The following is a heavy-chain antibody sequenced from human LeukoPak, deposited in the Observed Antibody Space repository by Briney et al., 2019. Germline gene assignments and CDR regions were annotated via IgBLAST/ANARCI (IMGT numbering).Heavy chain of an antibody. CDR2: ISAYNGNT. Sequence: ASVKVSCKASGYTFTSYGISWVRQAPGQGLEWMGWISAYNGNTNYAQKLQGRVTMTTDTSTSTAYMELRSLRSDDTAVYYCARVAPIFGVVISLTGPDYWGQGTLVTVSS. V-gene: IGHV1-18*01. D-gene: IGHD3-3*01. CDR1: GYTFTSYG. CDR3: ARVAPIFGVVISLTGPDY. J-gene: IGHJ4*02.